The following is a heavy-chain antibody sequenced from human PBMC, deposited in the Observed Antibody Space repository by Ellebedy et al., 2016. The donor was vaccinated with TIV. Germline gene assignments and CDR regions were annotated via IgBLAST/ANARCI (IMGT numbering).Heavy chain of an antibody. CDR2: INSDGSST. Sequence: PGGSLRLSCAASGFTFSSYWMHWVRQAPGKGLVWVSRINSDGSSTSYADSVTGRFTISRDNAKNTLYLQINSLRAEDTAVYYCARTQFTSGGSCYSLWGQGTLVTVSS. CDR3: ARTQFTSGGSCYSL. CDR1: GFTFSSYW. J-gene: IGHJ4*02. D-gene: IGHD2-15*01. V-gene: IGHV3-74*01.